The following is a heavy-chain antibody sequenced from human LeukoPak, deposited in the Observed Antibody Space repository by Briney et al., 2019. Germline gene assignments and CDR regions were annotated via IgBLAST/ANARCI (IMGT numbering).Heavy chain of an antibody. CDR1: GFTFSSYA. D-gene: IGHD3-9*01. J-gene: IGHJ4*02. Sequence: GGSLRLSCAASGFTFSSYAMSWGRQAPGKGLEWVSAISGSCGSTYYADSVKGRFTIARDNSKNTLYLQMNSLRAEDTAVYYCAKDQSTYYDILTGYYKEGYFDYWGQGPLVTVSS. CDR3: AKDQSTYYDILTGYYKEGYFDY. CDR2: ISGSCGST. V-gene: IGHV3-23*01.